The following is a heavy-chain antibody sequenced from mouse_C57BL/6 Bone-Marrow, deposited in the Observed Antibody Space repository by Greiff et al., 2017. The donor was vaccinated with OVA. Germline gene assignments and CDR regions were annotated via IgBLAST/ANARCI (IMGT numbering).Heavy chain of an antibody. CDR1: GFNIKDDY. CDR3: ARLYDPRFY. J-gene: IGHJ3*01. CDR2: IDPENGDT. D-gene: IGHD2-3*01. V-gene: IGHV14-4*01. Sequence: EVKLMESGAELVRPGASVKLSCTASGFNIKDDYMHWVKQRPEQGLEWIGWIDPENGDTEYASKFQGKATITADTSSNTAYLQLSSLTSEDTAVYYCARLYDPRFYWGQGTLVTVSA.